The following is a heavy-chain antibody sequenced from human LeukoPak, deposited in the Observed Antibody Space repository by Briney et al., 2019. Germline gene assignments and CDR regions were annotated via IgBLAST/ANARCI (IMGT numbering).Heavy chain of an antibody. CDR1: GFTFTNYA. V-gene: IGHV3-23*01. D-gene: IGHD6-19*01. J-gene: IGHJ4*02. CDR3: AKEERTGSSAWYAGFDF. CDR2: ISGSGGST. Sequence: GGSLRLSSAASGFTFTNYAMTWVRQAPGKGLQWVSAISGSGGSTYYADSVMGRFTMSRDNSKNTLYLQMNSLRAEDSAVYYCAKEERTGSSAWYAGFDFWGQGTLVTVSS.